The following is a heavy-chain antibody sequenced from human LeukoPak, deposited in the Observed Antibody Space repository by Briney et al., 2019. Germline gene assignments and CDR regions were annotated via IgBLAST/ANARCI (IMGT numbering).Heavy chain of an antibody. Sequence: SETLSLTCTVSGGSISSSSYYWGWRRQPPGRGVEGVGSIYYSGSTYYNPSLKSRFTISVDTSKNQFSLKLSSVTAADTAVYYCARHHRYCSSTSCWDGPTNWFDPWGQGTLVTVSS. D-gene: IGHD2-2*01. CDR3: ARHHRYCSSTSCWDGPTNWFDP. CDR1: GGSISSSSYY. V-gene: IGHV4-39*01. J-gene: IGHJ5*02. CDR2: IYYSGST.